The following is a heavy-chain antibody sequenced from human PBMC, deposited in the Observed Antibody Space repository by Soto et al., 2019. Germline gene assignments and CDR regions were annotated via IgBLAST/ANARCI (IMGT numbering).Heavy chain of an antibody. CDR1: GYTFTRYG. D-gene: IGHD4-17*01. V-gene: IGHV1-18*04. CDR3: ASWGVGDYDYYYYGMDV. CDR2: ISAYNGNT. J-gene: IGHJ6*02. Sequence: QVQLVQSGAEVKKPGASVKVSCKASGYTFTRYGISWVRQAPGQGLEWMGWISAYNGNTNYAQKLQGRVTMTTDTSTSTAYMELRSLRSDDTAVYYCASWGVGDYDYYYYGMDVWGQGTTVTVSS.